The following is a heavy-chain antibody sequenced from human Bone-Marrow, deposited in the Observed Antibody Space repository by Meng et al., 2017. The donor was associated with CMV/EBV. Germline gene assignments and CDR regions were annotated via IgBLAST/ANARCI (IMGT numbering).Heavy chain of an antibody. CDR3: ARGVRQWLADGFDS. CDR1: GGSISSYY. CDR2: IYYSGST. J-gene: IGHJ5*01. D-gene: IGHD6-19*01. V-gene: IGHV4-59*12. Sequence: SETLSLTCTVSGGSISSYYWSWIRQPPGKGLEWIGYIYYSGSTNYNPSLKSRVTISVDTSKNQFSLKLSSVTAADTAVYYCARGVRQWLADGFDSWGQGTLVTVSS.